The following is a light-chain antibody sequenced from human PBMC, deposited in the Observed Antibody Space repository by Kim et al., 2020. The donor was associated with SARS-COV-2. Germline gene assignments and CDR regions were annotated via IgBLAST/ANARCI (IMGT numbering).Light chain of an antibody. V-gene: IGKV1-5*03. CDR2: KAS. CDR1: QNIRSW. CDR3: QQYNGYFQKA. J-gene: IGKJ1*01. Sequence: DVQMTQSPSTLSAFVGDRVTITCRASQNIRSWLAWYQQKPGKAPNLLIYKASSLESGVPSRFSGSGSGTDFTLTISSLQPDDFATYYCQQYNGYFQKAFGQGTKVDIK.